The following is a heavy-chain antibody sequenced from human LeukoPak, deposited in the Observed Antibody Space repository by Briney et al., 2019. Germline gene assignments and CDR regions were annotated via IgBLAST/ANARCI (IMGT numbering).Heavy chain of an antibody. J-gene: IGHJ5*02. CDR1: GGSVNSRSDY. CDR2: VYYSGSI. V-gene: IGHV4-61*01. D-gene: IGHD3-22*01. CDR3: ANGGYRNWFDP. Sequence: PSETLSLTCSFAGGSVNSRSDYWSWIRQPPGKGLEWIGYVYYSGSINYNPSLKSRVTISVDTSKNQLSLKLSSVSAADTAVYYCANGGYRNWFDPWGQGTLVTVSS.